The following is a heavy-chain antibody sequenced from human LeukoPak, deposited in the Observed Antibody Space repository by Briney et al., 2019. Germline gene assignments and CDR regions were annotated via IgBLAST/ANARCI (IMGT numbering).Heavy chain of an antibody. J-gene: IGHJ4*02. CDR1: GYTFTTYG. CDR3: ARNSGSYYVFDY. CDR2: ISSYNGNT. Sequence: ASVKVSCKASGYTFTTYGISWVRQAPGQGLEWMGWISSYNGNTNYAQKFQGRVTMTTDTSTSTAYMELRSLRSDDTAVYYCARNSGSYYVFDYWGQGTLVTVSS. V-gene: IGHV1-18*01. D-gene: IGHD1-26*01.